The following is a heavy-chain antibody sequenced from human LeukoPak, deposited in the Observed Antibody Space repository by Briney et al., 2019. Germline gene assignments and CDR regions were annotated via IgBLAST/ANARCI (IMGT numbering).Heavy chain of an antibody. Sequence: ASVKVSCKASGYTFTSYGISWVRQAPGQGLEWMGWISAYNGNTNYAQKLQGRVTMTTDTSTSTAYMELRSLRSDDTAVYYCARSDPYSGSYYLSFLGTFWGQGTLVTVSS. V-gene: IGHV1-18*01. J-gene: IGHJ4*02. D-gene: IGHD1-26*01. CDR2: ISAYNGNT. CDR1: GYTFTSYG. CDR3: ARSDPYSGSYYLSFLGTF.